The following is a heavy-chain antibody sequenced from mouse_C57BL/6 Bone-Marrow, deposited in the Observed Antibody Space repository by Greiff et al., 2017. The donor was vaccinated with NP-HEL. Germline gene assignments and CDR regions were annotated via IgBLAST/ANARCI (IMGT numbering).Heavy chain of an antibody. J-gene: IGHJ3*01. D-gene: IGHD2-4*01. CDR1: GFSFNTYA. V-gene: IGHV10-1*01. Sequence: EVQLVESGGGLVQPKGSLKLSCAASGFSFNTYAMNWVRQAPGKGLEWVARIRSKSNNYATYYADSVKDRFTISRDDSESMLYLRMNNLKTEDTDMYYCVRECGDYEWCAYWGEETLVTVSA. CDR2: IRSKSNNYAT. CDR3: VRECGDYEWCAY.